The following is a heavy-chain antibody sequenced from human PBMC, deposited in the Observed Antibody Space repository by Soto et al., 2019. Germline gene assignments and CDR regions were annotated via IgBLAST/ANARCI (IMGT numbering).Heavy chain of an antibody. CDR1: GGTFSSYT. D-gene: IGHD2-2*01. CDR3: ARSLVPAAMPGDNWFDP. CDR2: IIPILGIA. Sequence: GASVKVSCKASGGTFSSYTISWVRQAPGQGLEWMGRIIPILGIANYAQKFQGRVTITADKSTSTAYMKLSSLRSEDTAVYYCARSLVPAAMPGDNWFDPWGQGTLVTGSS. J-gene: IGHJ5*02. V-gene: IGHV1-69*02.